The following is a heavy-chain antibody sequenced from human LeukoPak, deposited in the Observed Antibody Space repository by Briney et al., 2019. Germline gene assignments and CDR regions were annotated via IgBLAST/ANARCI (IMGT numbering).Heavy chain of an antibody. V-gene: IGHV4-39*07. CDR2: IYYSGST. J-gene: IGHJ4*02. D-gene: IGHD3-10*01. CDR3: ARAGGGYYGSGSLDS. Sequence: SETLSLTCTVSGGSISSSSYYWGWIRQPPGKGLEWIGSIYYSGSTYYNPSLKSRVTISVDTSKNQFSLKLSSVTAADTAVYYCARAGGGYYGSGSLDSWGQGSLVTVSS. CDR1: GGSISSSSYY.